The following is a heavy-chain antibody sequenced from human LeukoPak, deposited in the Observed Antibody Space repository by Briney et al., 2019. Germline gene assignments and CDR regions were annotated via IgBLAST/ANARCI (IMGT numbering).Heavy chain of an antibody. CDR3: ARDHYYDSSGYYHRALDY. D-gene: IGHD3-22*01. CDR1: GFTFSSYS. CDR2: ISSSSSYI. J-gene: IGHJ4*02. Sequence: GGSLRLSCAASGFTFSSYSMNWVRQAPGKGLEWVSSISSSSSYIYYADSVKGRFTISRDNAKNSLYLQMNSLRAEDTAVYFCARDHYYDSSGYYHRALDYWGQGTLVTVSS. V-gene: IGHV3-21*01.